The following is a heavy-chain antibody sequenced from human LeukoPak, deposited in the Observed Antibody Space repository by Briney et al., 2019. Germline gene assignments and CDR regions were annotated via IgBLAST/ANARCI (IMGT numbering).Heavy chain of an antibody. Sequence: GGSLRLSCAASGFTFSSYAMSWVRQAPGKGLEWVSAISGSGGSTYYADSVKGRFTISRDNSKNTLYLQMNSLRAKDTAVYYCAKDQAVAGKGWYFDYWGQGTLVTVSS. V-gene: IGHV3-23*01. CDR3: AKDQAVAGKGWYFDY. D-gene: IGHD6-19*01. CDR2: ISGSGGST. CDR1: GFTFSSYA. J-gene: IGHJ4*02.